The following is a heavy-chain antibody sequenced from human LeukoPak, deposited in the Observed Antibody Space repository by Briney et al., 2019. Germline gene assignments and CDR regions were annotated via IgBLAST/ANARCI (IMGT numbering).Heavy chain of an antibody. D-gene: IGHD6-19*01. J-gene: IGHJ4*02. CDR3: SRHERRAVENFCY. Sequence: ASETLSLTCSVSAGSISSSSYYWGWIRQATGKGLEWIVSIYSSGSTYYNPSLKRRISLSVGADKNPFPLKLSSMTAADAAVYYCSRHERRAVENFCYWGQVTPVTAAS. V-gene: IGHV4-39*01. CDR2: IYSSGST. CDR1: AGSISSSSYY.